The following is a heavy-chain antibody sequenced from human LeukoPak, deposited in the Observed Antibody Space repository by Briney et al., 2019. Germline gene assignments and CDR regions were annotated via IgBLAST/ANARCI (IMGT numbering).Heavy chain of an antibody. CDR1: GFTFSSYS. CDR2: ISSSSSTI. J-gene: IGHJ3*02. D-gene: IGHD3-10*01. CDR3: ARDPDVLLWFGDVGAFDI. Sequence: PGGSLRLSCAASGFTFSSYSMNWVRQAPGQGLEWVSYISSSSSTIYYADSVKGRFTISRDNAKNSLYLQMNSLRAEDTAVYYCARDPDVLLWFGDVGAFDIWGQGTMVTVSS. V-gene: IGHV3-48*01.